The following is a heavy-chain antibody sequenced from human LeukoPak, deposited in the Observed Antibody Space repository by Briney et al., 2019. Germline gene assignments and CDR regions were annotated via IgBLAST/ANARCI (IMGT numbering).Heavy chain of an antibody. J-gene: IGHJ6*03. V-gene: IGHV1-18*01. Sequence: GASVKVSCKASGYTFTSYGISWVRQAPGQGLEWMGWISAYNGNTNYAQKLQGRVTMTTDTSTSTAYMELRSLRSDDTAVYYCARVTGIAVAGPYYYYYMDVWGKGTTVTVSS. D-gene: IGHD6-19*01. CDR3: ARVTGIAVAGPYYYYYMDV. CDR1: GYTFTSYG. CDR2: ISAYNGNT.